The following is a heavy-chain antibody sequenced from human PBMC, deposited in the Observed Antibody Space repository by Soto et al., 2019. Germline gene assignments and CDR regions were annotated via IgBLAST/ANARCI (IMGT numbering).Heavy chain of an antibody. CDR1: GGSFSGYY. D-gene: IGHD4-17*01. CDR3: ARDLGGYGVFDP. V-gene: IGHV4-34*01. CDR2: IYYSGGT. J-gene: IGHJ5*02. Sequence: QVQLQQWGAGLLKPSETLSLTCAVYGGSFSGYYWSWIRQPPGKGLEWIGYIYYSGGTYSNPSLRSRVTTSVDTSNNQFSLKLSSVTATDTAVYYCARDLGGYGVFDPWGQGTLVTVSS.